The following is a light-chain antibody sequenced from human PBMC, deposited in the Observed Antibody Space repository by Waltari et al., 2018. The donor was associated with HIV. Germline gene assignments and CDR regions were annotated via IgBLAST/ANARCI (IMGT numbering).Light chain of an antibody. CDR1: SSDVGGYNS. CDR2: GVS. Sequence: QSALTQPASVSGSPGQSITISCTGTSSDVGGYNSVPWYQLHPGKAPKLMIYGVSNRPSGVSNRFSGSKSDNTASLTISGLQAEDEADYYCSSYTSTSTVYVFGTGTEVTVL. J-gene: IGLJ1*01. CDR3: SSYTSTSTVYV. V-gene: IGLV2-14*03.